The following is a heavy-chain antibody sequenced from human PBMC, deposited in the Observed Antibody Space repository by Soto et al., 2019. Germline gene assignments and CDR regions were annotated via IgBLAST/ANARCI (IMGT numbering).Heavy chain of an antibody. V-gene: IGHV3-30*18. CDR1: GFTFSSYG. CDR2: ISYDGSNK. CDR3: AKGGKIAAAGLFDY. J-gene: IGHJ4*02. D-gene: IGHD6-13*01. Sequence: GGSLRLSCAASGFTFSSYGMHWVRQAPGKGLEWVAVISYDGSNKYYADSVKGRFTISRDNSKNTLYLQMNSLRAEDTAVYYCAKGGKIAAAGLFDYWGQGTLVTLSS.